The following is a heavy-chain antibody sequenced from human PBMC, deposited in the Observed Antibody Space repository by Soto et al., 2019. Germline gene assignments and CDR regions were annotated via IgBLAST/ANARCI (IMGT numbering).Heavy chain of an antibody. CDR3: ARALSGYDSSGG. Sequence: EVQLVESGGGLVQPGGSLRLSCAASGFTFSSYSMNWVRQAPGKGLEWVSYISRSSSTIYYADSVKGRFTISRDNAKNSLYLQMNSLRDEDTAVYYCARALSGYDSSGGWGQGTRVTVSS. J-gene: IGHJ4*02. V-gene: IGHV3-48*02. CDR2: ISRSSSTI. CDR1: GFTFSSYS. D-gene: IGHD3-22*01.